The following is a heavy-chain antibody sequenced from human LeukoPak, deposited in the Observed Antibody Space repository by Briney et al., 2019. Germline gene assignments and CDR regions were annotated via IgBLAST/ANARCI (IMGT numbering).Heavy chain of an antibody. Sequence: GASVKVSCKASGYTFTSYGISXXXQAPGQGLXXXXXXXXYNGNTNYAQKLQGRVTXTXXTSTSTAYMELRSLRSDDTAVYYCARARTTLYYDFWSGYDYWGQGTLVTVSS. V-gene: IGHV1-18*01. D-gene: IGHD3-3*01. J-gene: IGHJ4*02. CDR3: ARARTTLYYDFWSGYDY. CDR1: GYTFTSYG. CDR2: XXXYNGNT.